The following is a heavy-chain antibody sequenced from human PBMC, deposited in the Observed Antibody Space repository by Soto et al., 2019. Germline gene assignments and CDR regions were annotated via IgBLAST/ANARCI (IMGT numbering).Heavy chain of an antibody. D-gene: IGHD3-9*01. CDR3: ARSFNDWTTYFDY. V-gene: IGHV3-53*01. CDR1: GFSVTDHY. Sequence: PGGSLRLSCAASGFSVTDHYMTWVRQAPGKGLEWVSVLYTGGSADYGDSVKGRFTISRDSSTNTLYLQMNSLKVGDTAFYFCARSFNDWTTYFDYWSEGTLVTVSS. CDR2: LYTGGSA. J-gene: IGHJ4*02.